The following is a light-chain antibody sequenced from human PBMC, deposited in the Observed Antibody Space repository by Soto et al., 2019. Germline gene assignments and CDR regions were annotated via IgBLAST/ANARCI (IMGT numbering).Light chain of an antibody. Sequence: EIVLTQSPATLSLSPGERATLSCRASQSVSSYLAWYQQKPAQAPRLLIYDASNRATGIPARISGSGSGTDFTLTISSLEPEDFAVYYCQQRSNWPSTFGQGTKLEIK. CDR3: QQRSNWPST. V-gene: IGKV3-11*01. J-gene: IGKJ2*01. CDR1: QSVSSY. CDR2: DAS.